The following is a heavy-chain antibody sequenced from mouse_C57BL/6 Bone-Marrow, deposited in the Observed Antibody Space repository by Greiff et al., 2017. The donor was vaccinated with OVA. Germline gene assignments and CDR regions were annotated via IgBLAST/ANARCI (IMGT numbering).Heavy chain of an antibody. CDR1: GYTFTEYT. CDR2: FYPGSGSI. V-gene: IGHV1-62-2*01. CDR3: ARHEEEAYYYGRYWYFDV. J-gene: IGHJ1*03. Sequence: QVQLKQSGAELVKPGASVKLSCKASGYTFTEYTIHWVKQRSGQGLEWIGWFYPGSGSIKYNEKFKDKTTLTADKSSSTVYMELSRLTSEDSAVYFCARHEEEAYYYGRYWYFDVWGTGTTVTVSS. D-gene: IGHD1-1*01.